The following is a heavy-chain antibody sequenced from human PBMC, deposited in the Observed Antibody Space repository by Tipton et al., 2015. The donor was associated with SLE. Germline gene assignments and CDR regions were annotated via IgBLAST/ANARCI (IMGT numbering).Heavy chain of an antibody. CDR2: ISAYNGNT. Sequence: VQLVQSGAEVKKAGESLKISCKASGYSFTSYWIGWVRQAPGQGLEWMGWISAYNGNTNYAQKLQGRVTMTTDTSTSTAYMELRSLRSDDTAVYYCALRWPDTWTTVYWGQGTLVTVSS. J-gene: IGHJ4*02. CDR1: GYSFTSYW. CDR3: ALRWPDTWTTVY. D-gene: IGHD5-12*01. V-gene: IGHV1-18*04.